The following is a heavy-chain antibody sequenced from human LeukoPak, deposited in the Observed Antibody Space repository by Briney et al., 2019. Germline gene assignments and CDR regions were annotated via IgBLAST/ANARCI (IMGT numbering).Heavy chain of an antibody. CDR2: IYHSGST. Sequence: PSETLSLTCAVSGGSISSSNWWSWVRQPPGKGLEWIGEIYHSGSTNYNPSLKSRVTISVDTSKNQFSLKLSSVTAADTAVYYCARGGGDSYGYWGQGTLVTVSS. CDR3: ARGGGDSYGY. CDR1: GGSISSSNW. D-gene: IGHD5-18*01. J-gene: IGHJ4*02. V-gene: IGHV4-4*02.